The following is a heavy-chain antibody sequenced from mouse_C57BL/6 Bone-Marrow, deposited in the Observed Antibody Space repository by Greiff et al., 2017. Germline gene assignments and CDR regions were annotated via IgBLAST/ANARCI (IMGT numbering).Heavy chain of an antibody. CDR3: ARRRNPYYGSLYFDV. CDR2: IGPGSGST. CDR1: GYTFTDYY. V-gene: IGHV1-77*01. Sequence: QVQLQQSGAELVKPGASVKISCKASGYTFTDYYINWVKQRPGQGLEWIGKIGPGSGSTYYNEKFKGKATLTADKSSSTAYMQLSSLPSGDSAVYFCARRRNPYYGSLYFDVWGTGTTVTVSS. D-gene: IGHD1-1*01. J-gene: IGHJ1*03.